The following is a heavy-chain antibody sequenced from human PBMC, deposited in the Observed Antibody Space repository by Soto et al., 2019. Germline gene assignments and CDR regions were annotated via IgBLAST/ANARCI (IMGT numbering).Heavy chain of an antibody. CDR3: AIVRAARPLLFPNDAFDI. CDR2: TYYRSKRYN. Sequence: PSQALSHTSAIPVDSVSSNSAACDWVRQSPSGGLEWLGRTYYRSKRYNDYAVSVKSRIAINPVTSKNQFSLQLNSVTPEDTAVYYWAIVRAARPLLFPNDAFDIWGQGTMVTVSS. D-gene: IGHD6-6*01. CDR1: VDSVSSNSAA. V-gene: IGHV6-1*01. J-gene: IGHJ3*02.